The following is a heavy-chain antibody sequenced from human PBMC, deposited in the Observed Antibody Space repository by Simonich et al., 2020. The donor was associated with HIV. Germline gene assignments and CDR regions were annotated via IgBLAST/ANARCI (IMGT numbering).Heavy chain of an antibody. D-gene: IGHD3-16*01. Sequence: QVQLVESGGGVVQPGRSLRLSCAASGFTFSRYARHWVRQAPGKGLEWVAVISYDGSNKYYADTVKGRFTISRDNSKNTLYLQMNSLRAEDTAVYYCASGGSISSVWADDYWGQGTLVTVSS. V-gene: IGHV3-30*07. CDR3: ASGGSISSVWADDY. CDR2: ISYDGSNK. CDR1: GFTFSRYA. J-gene: IGHJ4*02.